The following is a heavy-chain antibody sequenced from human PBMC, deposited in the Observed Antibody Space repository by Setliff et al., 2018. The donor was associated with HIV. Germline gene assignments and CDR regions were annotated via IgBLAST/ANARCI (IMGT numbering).Heavy chain of an antibody. CDR1: GYTLTSQY. CDR3: ARAVGATTGEYYFDY. CDR2: INPSGGST. Sequence: ASVKVSCKASGYTLTSQYMHWVRQAPGQGFEWIGIINPSGGSTSYAQQFQGRVTMTRDTSTSTVYMDLSSLRSEDTAVYYCARAVGATTGEYYFDYWGQGTLVTVSS. J-gene: IGHJ4*02. V-gene: IGHV1-46*01. D-gene: IGHD1-26*01.